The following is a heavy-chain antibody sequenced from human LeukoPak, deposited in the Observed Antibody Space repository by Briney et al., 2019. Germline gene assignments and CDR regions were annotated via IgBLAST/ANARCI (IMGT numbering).Heavy chain of an antibody. D-gene: IGHD6-19*01. V-gene: IGHV3-23*01. Sequence: GGSLRLSCAASGFTFSSYTMSWVRQAPGKGLEWVSAISGSGGSTYYADSVKGRFTISRDNSKNTLYLQMNSLRAEDTAVYYCAKVTSGWYRGGFDYWGQGTLVTVSS. J-gene: IGHJ4*02. CDR3: AKVTSGWYRGGFDY. CDR2: ISGSGGST. CDR1: GFTFSSYT.